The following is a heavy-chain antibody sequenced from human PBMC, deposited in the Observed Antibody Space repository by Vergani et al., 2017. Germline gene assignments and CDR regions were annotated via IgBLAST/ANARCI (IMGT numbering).Heavy chain of an antibody. J-gene: IGHJ4*02. CDR1: GFTFSSYA. V-gene: IGHV3-30*04. D-gene: IGHD6-19*01. CDR3: ARGDWGAGTSAY. CDR2: ISYDGSNK. Sequence: QVQLVESGGGVVQPGRSLRLSCAASGFTFSSYAMHWVRQAPGKGLEWVAVISYDGSNKYYADSVKGRFTISRDNSKNTLYLQMNSLRAEDTAVYYCARGDWGAGTSAYWGQGTLVTVSS.